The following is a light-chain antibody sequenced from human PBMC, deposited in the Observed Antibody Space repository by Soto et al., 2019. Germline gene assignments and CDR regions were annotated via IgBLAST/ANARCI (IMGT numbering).Light chain of an antibody. CDR3: QRYYNAPFT. CDR2: DAS. CDR1: QSISSW. J-gene: IGKJ4*01. Sequence: DIQMTQSPSTLSASVGDRVTITCRASQSISSWLAWYQQKPGKAPKLLIYDASSLESGVPSRFSGSGSATEFTLTINNLQPEDVATYYCQRYYNAPFTFGGGTKVEIK. V-gene: IGKV1-5*01.